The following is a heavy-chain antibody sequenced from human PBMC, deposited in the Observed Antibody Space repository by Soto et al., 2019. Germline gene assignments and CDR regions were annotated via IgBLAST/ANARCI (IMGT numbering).Heavy chain of an antibody. D-gene: IGHD3-10*01. V-gene: IGHV4-34*01. Sequence: SETLSLTCAVYGGSFSGYYWSWIRQPPGKGLEWIGEINHSGSTNYNPSLKSRVTISVDTSKNQFSLKLSSVTAADTAVYYCARGYGSGHIDYWGQGTLVTVSS. CDR3: ARGYGSGHIDY. J-gene: IGHJ4*02. CDR1: GGSFSGYY. CDR2: INHSGST.